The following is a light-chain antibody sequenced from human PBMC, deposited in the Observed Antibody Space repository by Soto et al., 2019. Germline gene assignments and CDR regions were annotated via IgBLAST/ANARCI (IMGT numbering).Light chain of an antibody. V-gene: IGLV2-8*01. CDR3: SSYAGSNNYV. CDR1: TSDVGGYKY. CDR2: EVA. Sequence: QSVLTQPPSASGSPGQSVTISCTGTTSDVGGYKYVSWHQQHPGKAPKLIIYEVAKRPSGVPDRSSGSKSGNTASLTVSGLQAEDEADYYCSSYAGSNNYVFGTGTKVTVL. J-gene: IGLJ1*01.